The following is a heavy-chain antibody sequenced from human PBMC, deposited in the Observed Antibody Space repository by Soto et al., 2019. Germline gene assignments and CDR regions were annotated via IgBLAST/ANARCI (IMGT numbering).Heavy chain of an antibody. CDR2: IRFDGSTA. CDR3: VRDRPNTESLTGYFDT. D-gene: IGHD3-9*01. CDR1: GFVFRTFR. J-gene: IGHJ4*02. Sequence: GGSLRLSCEASGFVFRTFRMHWVRRAPGKGLEWLATIRFDGSTARYAESVRGRFKISRDNSMNTLYLQLARPRVEDTAVYYCVRDRPNTESLTGYFDTWGQGTPVTVSS. V-gene: IGHV3-33*01.